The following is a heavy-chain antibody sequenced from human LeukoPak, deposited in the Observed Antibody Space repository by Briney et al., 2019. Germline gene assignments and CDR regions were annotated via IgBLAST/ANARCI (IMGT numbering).Heavy chain of an antibody. D-gene: IGHD2-2*01. CDR3: ARGSTRDDY. CDR1: GSSISTYY. Sequence: PSETLSLTCTVSGSSISTYYWTWIRQPAGKGLEWIGRIYTTGSTDYNPSLKSRVTMSVDTSNNQFSLKLSSVTAADTAVYYCARGSTRDDYWGQGTMVTVSS. CDR2: IYTTGST. V-gene: IGHV4-4*07. J-gene: IGHJ4*02.